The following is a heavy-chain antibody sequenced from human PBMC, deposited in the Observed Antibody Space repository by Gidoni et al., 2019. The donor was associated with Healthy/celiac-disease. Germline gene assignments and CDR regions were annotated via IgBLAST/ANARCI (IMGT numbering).Heavy chain of an antibody. V-gene: IGHV4-61*02. Sequence: QVQLQESGPGLVKPSQTLSLTCTVSGGSISSGSYSWRWLRQHAGKGLEWIGRIDTSGSTNYNPSLKSRVTISVDTSKNQFSLKLSSVTAADTAVYYCATLRRNGSGSYRAVHYYYMDVWGKGTTVTVSS. CDR3: ATLRRNGSGSYRAVHYYYMDV. CDR1: GGSISSGSYS. CDR2: IDTSGST. J-gene: IGHJ6*03. D-gene: IGHD3-10*01.